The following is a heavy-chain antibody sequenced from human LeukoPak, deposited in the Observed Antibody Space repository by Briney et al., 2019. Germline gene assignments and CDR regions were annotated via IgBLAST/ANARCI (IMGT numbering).Heavy chain of an antibody. J-gene: IGHJ4*02. CDR1: GFSLSTSGMC. V-gene: IGHV2-70*11. Sequence: SGPALVRPTQTLTLTCTFSGFSLSTSGMCVSWIRQPPGKALEWLARIDWDDDKYYSTSLKTRLTISKDTSKNQVVLTMTNMDPVDTATYYCARTSIPPIFDVYFDYWGQGTLVTVSS. D-gene: IGHD3-3*01. CDR2: IDWDDDK. CDR3: ARTSIPPIFDVYFDY.